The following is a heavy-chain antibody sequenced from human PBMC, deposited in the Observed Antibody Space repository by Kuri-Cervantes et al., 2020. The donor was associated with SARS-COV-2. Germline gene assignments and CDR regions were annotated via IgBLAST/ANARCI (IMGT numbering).Heavy chain of an antibody. J-gene: IGHJ4*02. CDR2: ISSSSSTI. V-gene: IGHV3-48*02. D-gene: IGHD3-9*01. CDR3: ARGSEAGYYYLNY. Sequence: LSLTCAASGFTFSSYSMNWVRQAPGKGLEWVSYISSSSSTIYYADSVKGRFTISRDNAKNSLYLQMNSLRDEDTAVYYCARGSEAGYYYLNYWGQGTLVTVSS. CDR1: GFTFSSYS.